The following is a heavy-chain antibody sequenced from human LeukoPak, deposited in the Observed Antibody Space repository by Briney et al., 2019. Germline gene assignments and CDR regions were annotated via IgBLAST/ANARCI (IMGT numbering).Heavy chain of an antibody. CDR3: ARALRPYYYDSSGYYYVVIGGAFDI. CDR1: GGSVSNTLYY. Sequence: PSETLSLTCAVSGGSVSNTLYYWSWIRQPPGTGLEWIGEINHSGSTNYNPSLKSRVTISVDTSKNQFSLKLSSVTAADTAVYYCARALRPYYYDSSGYYYVVIGGAFDIWGQGTMVTVSS. V-gene: IGHV4-34*01. CDR2: INHSGST. J-gene: IGHJ3*02. D-gene: IGHD3-22*01.